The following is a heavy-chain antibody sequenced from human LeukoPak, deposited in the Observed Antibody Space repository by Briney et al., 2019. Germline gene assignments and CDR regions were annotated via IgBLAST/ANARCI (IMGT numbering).Heavy chain of an antibody. Sequence: PGGSLRLSCAASGFTVSSNYMSWVRQAPGKGLEWVSVIYSGGSTYYADSVKGRFTISRDNSKNTLYLQMNSLRAEDTAVYYCASSTSYYYYGMDVWGQGTTVTVSS. CDR1: GFTVSSNY. CDR3: ASSTSYYYYGMDV. V-gene: IGHV3-66*01. J-gene: IGHJ6*02. CDR2: IYSGGST.